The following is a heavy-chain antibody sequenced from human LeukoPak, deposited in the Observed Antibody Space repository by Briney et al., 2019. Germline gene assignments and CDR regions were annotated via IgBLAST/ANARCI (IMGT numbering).Heavy chain of an antibody. J-gene: IGHJ4*02. D-gene: IGHD4-11*01. V-gene: IGHV3-48*01. CDR2: ISSSSTTI. Sequence: PGGSLRLSCAASGFTFSSYSMNWVRQAPGKGLEWVSYISSSSTTIYYADSVKGRFTISRDNAKNLLYLQMNSLRAEDMALYYCAKGSRDYSNSFDYWGQGTLVTVSS. CDR1: GFTFSSYS. CDR3: AKGSRDYSNSFDY.